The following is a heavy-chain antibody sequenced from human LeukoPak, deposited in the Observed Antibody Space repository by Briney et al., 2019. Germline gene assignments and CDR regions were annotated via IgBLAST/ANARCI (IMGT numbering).Heavy chain of an antibody. CDR3: ARNYDVLTGYPYYFDH. CDR1: GFTFSSYS. J-gene: IGHJ4*02. Sequence: GGSLRLSCAASGFTFSSYSMNWVRQAPGKGLEWVSYISSSGSTIYYADSVKGRFTISRDNAKNSLYLQMNSLRAEDTAVYYCARNYDVLTGYPYYFDHWGQGILVTVSS. D-gene: IGHD3-9*01. CDR2: ISSSGSTI. V-gene: IGHV3-48*04.